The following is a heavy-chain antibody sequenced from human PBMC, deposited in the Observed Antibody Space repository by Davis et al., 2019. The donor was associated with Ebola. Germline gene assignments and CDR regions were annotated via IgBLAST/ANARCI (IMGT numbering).Heavy chain of an antibody. J-gene: IGHJ4*02. Sequence: FTFSRDNSKNTVYLQMNSLRAEDTAVYYCPCGYYYDSSGYDYWGQGTLVTVSS. V-gene: IGHV3-30*10. CDR3: PCGYYYDSSGYDY. D-gene: IGHD3-22*01.